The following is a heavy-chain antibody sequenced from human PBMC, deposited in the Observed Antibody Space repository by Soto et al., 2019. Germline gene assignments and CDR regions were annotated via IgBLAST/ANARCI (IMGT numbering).Heavy chain of an antibody. J-gene: IGHJ5*02. CDR3: ARVLRPNTVWFDP. Sequence: ASVKVSCKASGYTFTGYYMHWVRQAPGQGLEWMGWINPNSGGTNYAQKFQGRVTMTRDTSISTAYMELSRLRSDDTAVYYCARVLRPNTVWFDPWGQGTRVTVS. CDR1: GYTFTGYY. D-gene: IGHD4-17*01. V-gene: IGHV1-2*02. CDR2: INPNSGGT.